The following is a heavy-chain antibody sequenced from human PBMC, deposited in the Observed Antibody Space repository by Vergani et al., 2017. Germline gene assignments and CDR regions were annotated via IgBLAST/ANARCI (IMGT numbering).Heavy chain of an antibody. CDR1: GFTFDDYA. D-gene: IGHD3-9*01. Sequence: EVQLVESGGGLVQPGRSLRLSCAASGFTFDDYAMHWVRQAPGKGLEWVSGISWNSGSIGYADSVKGRFTISRDNAKNSLYLQMNSPRAEDTALYYCAKDWKGILTGWIDYWGQGTLVTVSS. CDR2: ISWNSGSI. J-gene: IGHJ4*02. V-gene: IGHV3-9*01. CDR3: AKDWKGILTGWIDY.